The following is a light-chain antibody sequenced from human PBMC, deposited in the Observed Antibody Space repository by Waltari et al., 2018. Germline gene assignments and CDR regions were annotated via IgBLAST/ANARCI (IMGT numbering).Light chain of an antibody. CDR1: QDISNY. J-gene: IGKJ4*01. Sequence: DIQMTQSPSSLSASVGYRVTITCQASQDISNYLNWYQQKPGKAPKLLIYDASNLETGVPSRFSGSGSGTDFTFTISSLQPEDIATYYCQQYDNLPPSLTFGGGTKVEIK. CDR3: QQYDNLPPSLT. CDR2: DAS. V-gene: IGKV1-33*01.